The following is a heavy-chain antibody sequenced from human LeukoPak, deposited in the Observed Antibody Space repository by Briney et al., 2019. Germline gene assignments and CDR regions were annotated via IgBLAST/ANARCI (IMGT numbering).Heavy chain of an antibody. J-gene: IGHJ6*03. CDR1: GFTFSSYS. Sequence: PGGSLRLSCAASGFTFSSYSMNWVRQAPGKGLEWVSSISSSSSYIHYADSVKGRFTISRDNAKNSLYLQMNSLRAEDTAVYYCARGGDCSSTSCYYYHYMDVWGKGTTVTVSS. CDR2: ISSSSSYI. CDR3: ARGGDCSSTSCYYYHYMDV. D-gene: IGHD2-2*01. V-gene: IGHV3-21*01.